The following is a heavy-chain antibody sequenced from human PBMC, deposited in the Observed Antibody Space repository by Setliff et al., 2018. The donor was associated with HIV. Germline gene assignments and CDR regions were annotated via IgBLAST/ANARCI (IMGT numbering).Heavy chain of an antibody. J-gene: IGHJ5*02. CDR2: MYTRGST. CDR1: GDSISSGSYY. CDR3: ARYCGGDWFDP. Sequence: LSLTCIVSGDSISSGSYYWSWIRQSAGKGLEWIGRMYTRGSTNYNPSLKSRVTISVDSSKNQYSLKLNSVTAADTAVYFCARYCGGDWFDPWGQGTLVTVSS. V-gene: IGHV4-61*02. D-gene: IGHD2-21*01.